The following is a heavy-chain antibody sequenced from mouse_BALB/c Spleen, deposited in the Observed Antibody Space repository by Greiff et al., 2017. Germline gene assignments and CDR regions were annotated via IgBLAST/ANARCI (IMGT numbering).Heavy chain of an antibody. J-gene: IGHJ4*01. CDR2: ISSGSSTI. V-gene: IGHV5-17*02. CDR1: GFTFSSFG. Sequence: EGQLVESGGGLVQPGGSRKLSCAASGFTFSSFGMHWVRQAPEKGLEWVAYISSGSSTIYYADTVKGRFTISRDNPKNTLFLQMTSLRSEDTAMYYCARFGYRAMDYWGQGTSVTVSS. CDR3: ARFGYRAMDY. D-gene: IGHD2-2*01.